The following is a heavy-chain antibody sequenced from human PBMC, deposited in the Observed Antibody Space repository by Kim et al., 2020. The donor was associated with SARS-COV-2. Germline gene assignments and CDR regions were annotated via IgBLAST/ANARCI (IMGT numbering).Heavy chain of an antibody. V-gene: IGHV1-18*04. CDR3: ARVPRIAVASTEPREFDY. CDR2: ISAYNGNT. D-gene: IGHD6-19*01. CDR1: GYTFTSYG. Sequence: ASVKVSCKASGYTFTSYGISWVRQAPGQGLEWMGWISAYNGNTNYAQKLQGRVTMTTDTSTSTAYMELRSLRSDDTAVYYCARVPRIAVASTEPREFDYWGQGTLVTVSS. J-gene: IGHJ4*02.